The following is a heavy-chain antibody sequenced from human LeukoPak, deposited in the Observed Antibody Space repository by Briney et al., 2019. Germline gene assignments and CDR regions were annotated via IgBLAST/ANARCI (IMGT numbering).Heavy chain of an antibody. J-gene: IGHJ4*02. V-gene: IGHV3-21*01. Sequence: GGSLRLSCAASGFTFSSYSMNWVRQAPGKGLEWVSSISSSSSYIYYADSVKGRFTISRDNAKNSLYLRMNSLRAEDTAVYYCARDKQQLTYYFDYWGQGTLVTVSS. CDR2: ISSSSSYI. CDR1: GFTFSSYS. D-gene: IGHD6-13*01. CDR3: ARDKQQLTYYFDY.